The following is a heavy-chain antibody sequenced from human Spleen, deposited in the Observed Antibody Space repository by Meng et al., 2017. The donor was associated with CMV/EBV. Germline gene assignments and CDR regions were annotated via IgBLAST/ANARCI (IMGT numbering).Heavy chain of an antibody. Sequence: GGSLRLSCAASGFTFSSYWMSWVRQAPGKGLEWVANIKQDGSEKYYVDSVKGRFTISRDNARNSLYLQMNSLRPEDTAFYYCVRGVILDSWGPGTLVTVSS. D-gene: IGHD2-21*01. CDR2: IKQDGSEK. J-gene: IGHJ4*02. CDR1: GFTFSSYW. V-gene: IGHV3-7*03. CDR3: VRGVILDS.